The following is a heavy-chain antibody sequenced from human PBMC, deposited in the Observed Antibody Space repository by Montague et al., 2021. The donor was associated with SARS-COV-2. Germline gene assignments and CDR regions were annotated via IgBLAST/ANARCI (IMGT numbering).Heavy chain of an antibody. CDR1: GGSISSSSYY. V-gene: IGHV4-39*07. J-gene: IGHJ4*02. D-gene: IGHD5-12*01. CDR3: ARGGYSGYWDY. CDR2: IYYSGST. Sequence: SETLSLTCTVSGGSISSSSYYWGWIRQPPGQGLVWIGSIYYSGSTYYNPSLKSRVTISVDTSKNQFSLKLSSVTAADTAVYYCARGGYSGYWDYWGQGTLVTVSS.